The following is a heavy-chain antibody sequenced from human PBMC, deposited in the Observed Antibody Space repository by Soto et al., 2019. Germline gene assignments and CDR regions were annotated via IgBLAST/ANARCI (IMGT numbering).Heavy chain of an antibody. CDR3: ASKGLYFYGLDV. CDR2: IMQDGSDK. Sequence: EVQLVESGGGLVQPGGSLRLSCTASGFSLSTSWMTWVRQAPGKGLEWVANIMQDGSDKYYVDSVKGRFTISRDNAKNSLYLQMTSLRAEDTAVYYCASKGLYFYGLDVWGKGTTVTVSS. J-gene: IGHJ6*04. V-gene: IGHV3-7*01. CDR1: GFSLSTSW.